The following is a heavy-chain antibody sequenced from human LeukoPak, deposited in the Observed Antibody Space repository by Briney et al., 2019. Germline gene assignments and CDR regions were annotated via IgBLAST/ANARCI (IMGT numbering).Heavy chain of an antibody. CDR1: GGSISSYY. Sequence: SETLSLTCTVSGGSISSYYWSWIRQPPGKGLEWIGYIYYSGGTNYNPSLKSRVTISVDTSKNQFSLKLSSVTAADTAVYYCARRNAFDIWGQGTMVTVSS. CDR3: ARRNAFDI. J-gene: IGHJ3*02. V-gene: IGHV4-59*08. CDR2: IYYSGGT.